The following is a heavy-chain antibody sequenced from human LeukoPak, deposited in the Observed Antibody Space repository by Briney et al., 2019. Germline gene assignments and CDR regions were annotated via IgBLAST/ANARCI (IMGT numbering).Heavy chain of an antibody. CDR1: GFTFDDYA. J-gene: IGHJ6*02. CDR2: ISWNSGSI. CDR3: AKARVVAKYYYNGMDV. D-gene: IGHD2-15*01. V-gene: IGHV3-9*01. Sequence: GGSLRLSCAASGFTFDDYAMRRVRQAPGKGLEWVSGISWNSGSIGYADSVKGRFTISRDNAKNSLYLQMNSLRAEDTALYYCAKARVVAKYYYNGMDVWGQGTTVTVSS.